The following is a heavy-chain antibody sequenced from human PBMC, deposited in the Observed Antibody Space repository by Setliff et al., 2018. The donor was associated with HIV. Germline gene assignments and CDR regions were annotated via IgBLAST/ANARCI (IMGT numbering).Heavy chain of an antibody. Sequence: PGGSLRLSCAASGFTFSSYAMSWVRQAPGKGLVWVSTINSDGSTTTYADSVKGRFTISRDNAKNTLYMQMSSLRAEDTAVYYCAKTLPTFSTYNWYFDLWGRGTLVTVSS. CDR1: GFTFSSYA. CDR3: AKTLPTFSTYNWYFDL. J-gene: IGHJ2*01. V-gene: IGHV3-23*01. D-gene: IGHD3-16*01. CDR2: INSDGSTT.